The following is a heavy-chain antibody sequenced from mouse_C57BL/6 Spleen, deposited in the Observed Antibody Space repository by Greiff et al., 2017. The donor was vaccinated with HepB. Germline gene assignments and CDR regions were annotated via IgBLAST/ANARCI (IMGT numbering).Heavy chain of an antibody. D-gene: IGHD1-1*02. Sequence: EVKLMESGGGLVQPGGSLKLSCAASGFTFSDYYMYWVRQTPEKRLEWVAYISNGGGSTYYPDTVKGRFTISRDNAKNTLYLQMSRLKSEDTAMYYCAGTGAWFAYWGQGTLVTVSA. V-gene: IGHV5-12*01. CDR1: GFTFSDYY. CDR3: AGTGAWFAY. J-gene: IGHJ3*01. CDR2: ISNGGGST.